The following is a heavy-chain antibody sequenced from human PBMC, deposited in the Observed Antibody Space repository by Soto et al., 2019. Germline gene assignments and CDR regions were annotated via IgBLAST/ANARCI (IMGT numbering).Heavy chain of an antibody. D-gene: IGHD3-22*01. CDR2: IYQSGST. J-gene: IGHJ3*02. CDR3: ARELLYYDSSGYSWDDAFDI. V-gene: IGHV4-30-2*01. CDR1: GGSLSSSAYS. Sequence: LSLTCAVSGGSLSSSAYSWSWIRQTPGKGLEWIGFIYQSGSTYYNPSLKSRVTLSLDRPKNQISLKLTSVTAADTAVYYCARELLYYDSSGYSWDDAFDIWGQGIMVTVSS.